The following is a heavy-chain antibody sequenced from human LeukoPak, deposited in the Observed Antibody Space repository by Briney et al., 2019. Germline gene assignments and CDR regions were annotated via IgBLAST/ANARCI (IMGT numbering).Heavy chain of an antibody. V-gene: IGHV3-7*01. D-gene: IGHD6-6*01. J-gene: IGHJ4*02. CDR2: IKQDGSEK. CDR1: GFTFSSYW. CDR3: ARAGGSSSSVDY. Sequence: PGGSLRLSCAAPGFTFSSYWMSWVRQAPGKGLEWVANIKQDGSEKYYVDSVKGRFTISRDNAKNSLYLQMNRLRAEDTAVYYCARAGGSSSSVDYWGQGTLVTVSS.